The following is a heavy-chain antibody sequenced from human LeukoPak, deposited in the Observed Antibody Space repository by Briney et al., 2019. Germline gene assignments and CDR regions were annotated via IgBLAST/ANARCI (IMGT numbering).Heavy chain of an antibody. CDR1: GFTFSSYA. V-gene: IGHV3-23*01. CDR3: AKALYYDSSGYYLLLSV. J-gene: IGHJ4*02. CDR2: ISGSGGST. D-gene: IGHD3-22*01. Sequence: GGSLRLSCAASGFTFSSYAMSWVRQAPGKGLEWVSAISGSGGSTYYADSVKGRFTISRDNSKNTLYLQMNSLRAEDTAVYYCAKALYYDSSGYYLLLSVWGQGTLVTVSS.